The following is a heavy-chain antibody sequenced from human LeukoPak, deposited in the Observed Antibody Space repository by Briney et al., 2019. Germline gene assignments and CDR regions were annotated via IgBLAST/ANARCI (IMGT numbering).Heavy chain of an antibody. V-gene: IGHV3-33*01. CDR3: AREGWGDCSSTSCPKNFDY. CDR1: GFIFSSYG. J-gene: IGHJ4*02. CDR2: IWYDGSNK. Sequence: GGSLRLSCAASGFIFSSYGMHWVRQAPGKGLERVAVIWYDGSNKYFADSVKGRFTISRDNSKNTLYLQMNSLRAEDTAVYYCAREGWGDCSSTSCPKNFDYWGQGTLVTVSS. D-gene: IGHD2-2*01.